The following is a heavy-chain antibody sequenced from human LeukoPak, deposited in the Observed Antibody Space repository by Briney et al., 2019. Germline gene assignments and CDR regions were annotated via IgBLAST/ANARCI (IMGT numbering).Heavy chain of an antibody. D-gene: IGHD3-22*01. CDR3: AKHYYDSSGYYDSFDY. V-gene: IGHV3-7*03. CDR1: GFTFSSYW. Sequence: GGSLGLSCAASGFTFSSYWMSWVRQAPGKGLEWVANIKQDGSEKYYVDSVKGRFTISRDNAKNSLYLQMNSLRAEDTAVYYCAKHYYDSSGYYDSFDYWGQGTLVTVSS. J-gene: IGHJ4*02. CDR2: IKQDGSEK.